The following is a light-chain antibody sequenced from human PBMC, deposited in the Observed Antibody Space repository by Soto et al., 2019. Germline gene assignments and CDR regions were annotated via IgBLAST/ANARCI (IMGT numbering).Light chain of an antibody. CDR1: QSVTYDQ. J-gene: IGKJ1*01. CDR3: QQYGDLPPT. V-gene: IGKV3-20*01. Sequence: PGERATLSCRASQSVTYDQLAWYRQTPGQAHRLLIYGASSRAAGIPDRFSGSGSGTDFTLTISRLEPEDFVVYHCQQYGDLPPTFGQGTKVDIK. CDR2: GAS.